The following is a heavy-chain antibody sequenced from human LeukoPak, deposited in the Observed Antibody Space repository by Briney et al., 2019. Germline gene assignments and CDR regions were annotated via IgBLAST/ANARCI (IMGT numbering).Heavy chain of an antibody. D-gene: IGHD3-3*01. Sequence: ASVKVSCKVSGYTLTELSMHWVRQAPGKGLEWMGGSDPEDGETIYAQKFQGRVTMTEGTSTDPAYMELSRLRSEGTAVYFCGTDRWSEDFWSGYSFDYWGQGTLVTVSS. CDR2: SDPEDGET. CDR3: GTDRWSEDFWSGYSFDY. V-gene: IGHV1-24*01. J-gene: IGHJ4*02. CDR1: GYTLTELS.